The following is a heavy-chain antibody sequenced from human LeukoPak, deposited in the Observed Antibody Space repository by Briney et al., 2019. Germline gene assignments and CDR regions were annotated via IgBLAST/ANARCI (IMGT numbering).Heavy chain of an antibody. D-gene: IGHD3-22*01. CDR1: GFTFSSYS. J-gene: IGHJ5*02. CDR2: ISSSSTI. CDR3: ARDPIYYDATP. Sequence: PGGSLRLSCAASGFTFSSYSMNWVRQAPGKGLEWVSYISSSSTIYYADSVKGRFTISRDNGKNSLYLQMNSLRAEDTAVYYCARDPIYYDATPWGRGTLVTVSS. V-gene: IGHV3-48*01.